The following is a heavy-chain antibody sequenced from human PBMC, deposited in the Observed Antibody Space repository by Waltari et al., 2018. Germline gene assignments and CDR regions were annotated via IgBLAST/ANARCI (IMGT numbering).Heavy chain of an antibody. J-gene: IGHJ1*01. V-gene: IGHV4-34*02. CDR3: VTGPRDKWVGRYSGEFFHH. CDR1: GVSLTDYY. Sequence: QVQLQQWGAGLVRPSETLSLTCDVYGVSLTDYYWTWIRQSPGKGMEWIGENNLGDIPHYNPSLGNRVTIWLEKSKNQFSLRMDSVTAADTAVYYCVTGPRDKWVGRYSGEFFHHWGPGTLVTVSS. D-gene: IGHD3-9*01. CDR2: NNLGDIP.